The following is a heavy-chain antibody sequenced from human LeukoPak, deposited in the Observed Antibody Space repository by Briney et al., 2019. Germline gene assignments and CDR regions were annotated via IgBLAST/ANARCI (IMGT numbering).Heavy chain of an antibody. V-gene: IGHV3-30*18. CDR3: AKDGIAARPGGYYFDY. CDR2: IYYGGSNN. Sequence: PGRSLRLSCAASGSIFSNYGMHWVRQAPGKGLEWVAVIYYGGSNNYYADSVKGRFTISRDNSKSTLYLQMNSLRPEDTAVYYCAKDGIAARPGGYYFDYWGQGTLVTVSS. CDR1: GSIFSNYG. J-gene: IGHJ4*02. D-gene: IGHD6-6*01.